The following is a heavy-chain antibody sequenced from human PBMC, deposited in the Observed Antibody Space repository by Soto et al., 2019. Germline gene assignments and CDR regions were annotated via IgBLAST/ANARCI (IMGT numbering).Heavy chain of an antibody. Sequence: EVQLLVSGGGSVQPGGSLRLSCAASGFSFSNYAMSWVRQAPGTGLEWVSAIDSGGGSTYYAASVKGRFSISRDNSMNILYLQMNSLRAEDTSIYYCTKEHSNYTENWFDPWGQGTLVTVSS. CDR1: GFSFSNYA. D-gene: IGHD4-4*01. CDR2: IDSGGGST. V-gene: IGHV3-23*01. J-gene: IGHJ5*02. CDR3: TKEHSNYTENWFDP.